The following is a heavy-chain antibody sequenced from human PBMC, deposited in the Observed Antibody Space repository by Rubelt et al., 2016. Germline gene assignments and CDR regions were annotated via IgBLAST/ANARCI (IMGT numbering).Heavy chain of an antibody. CDR3: ARVAVAGTDDY. J-gene: IGHJ4*02. V-gene: IGHV4-38-2*02. Sequence: QVQLQESGPGLVKPSETLSLTCTVSGYSISSGYYWGWIRQPPGKGLEWIGSIFHSGSTYYNPSLKSRVTISVDTSKNQFSLKLSSVTAADTAVYYCARVAVAGTDDYWGQGTLVTVSS. CDR1: GYSISSGYY. D-gene: IGHD6-19*01. CDR2: IFHSGST.